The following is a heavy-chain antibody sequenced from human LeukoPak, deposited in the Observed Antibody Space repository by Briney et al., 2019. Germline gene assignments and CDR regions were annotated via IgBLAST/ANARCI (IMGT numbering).Heavy chain of an antibody. V-gene: IGHV3-33*01. Sequence: GGPLRLSCAVSGFTFSNYAMHWVRQAPGKGLEWVAVIWYDGSNDYYGNSVKGRFTISRDNSKNTLYLQMNSLRAEDTAVYYCAREADCSGGNCYRGAFDIWGQGTMITVSS. CDR2: IWYDGSND. D-gene: IGHD2-15*01. J-gene: IGHJ3*02. CDR1: GFTFSNYA. CDR3: AREADCSGGNCYRGAFDI.